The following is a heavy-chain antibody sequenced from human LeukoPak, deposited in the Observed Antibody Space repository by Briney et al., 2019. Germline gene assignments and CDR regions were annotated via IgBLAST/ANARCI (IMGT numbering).Heavy chain of an antibody. CDR2: ISYDGSNK. CDR3: ARGGLTTVTSLEYYYDSRLFDY. V-gene: IGHV3-30*03. J-gene: IGHJ4*02. Sequence: PGGSLRLSCAASGFTFSSYGMHWVRQAPGKGLEWVAVISYDGSNKYYADSVKGRFTISRDNSKNTLYLQMNSLRAEDTAVYYCARGGLTTVTSLEYYYDSRLFDYWGQGTLVTVSS. D-gene: IGHD3-22*01. CDR1: GFTFSSYG.